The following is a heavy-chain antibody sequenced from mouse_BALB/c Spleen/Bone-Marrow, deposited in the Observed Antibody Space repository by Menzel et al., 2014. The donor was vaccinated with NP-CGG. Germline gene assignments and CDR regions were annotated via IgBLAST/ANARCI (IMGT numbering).Heavy chain of an antibody. CDR2: IWAGGST. CDR3: ARDRGFGYDRAMDY. J-gene: IGHJ4*01. V-gene: IGHV2-9*02. D-gene: IGHD2-2*01. Sequence: VKLQESGPGLVAPSQSLSITCTVSGFSLTSYGVHWVRQPPGTGLEWLGVIWAGGSTNYNSALMSRLSISKDNSKSQVFLKMNRRQTDDTAMYCWARDRGFGYDRAMDYWGQGTSGAVSS. CDR1: GFSLTSYG.